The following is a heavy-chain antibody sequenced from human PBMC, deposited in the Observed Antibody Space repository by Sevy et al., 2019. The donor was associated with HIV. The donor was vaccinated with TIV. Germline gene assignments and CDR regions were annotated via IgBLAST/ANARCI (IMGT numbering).Heavy chain of an antibody. CDR3: AKGIGYSNGWYSWFDS. CDR1: GFTFDDYA. J-gene: IGHJ5*01. CDR2: RSWNSGSI. D-gene: IGHD6-19*01. V-gene: IGHV3-9*01. Sequence: GGSLRLSCVASGFTFDDYAMHWVRRAPGKGPEWVSGRSWNSGSIGYAESVKGRFTISRDNAKNSLYLQMNSLRVEDTALYYCAKGIGYSNGWYSWFDSWGQGTLVTVSS.